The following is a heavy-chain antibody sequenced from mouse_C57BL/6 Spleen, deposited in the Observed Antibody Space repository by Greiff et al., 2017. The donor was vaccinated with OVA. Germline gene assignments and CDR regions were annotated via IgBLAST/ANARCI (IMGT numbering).Heavy chain of an antibody. CDR1: GFNIKDDY. V-gene: IGHV14-4*01. CDR2: IDPENGDT. D-gene: IGHD1-1*01. J-gene: IGHJ2*01. CDR3: TATTVVGAVDY. Sequence: EVKLQQSGAELVRPGASVKLSCTASGFNIKDDYMHWVKQRPEQGLEWIGWIDPENGDTEYASKFQGKATITADTSSNTAYLQLSSLTSEDTAVYYCTATTVVGAVDYWGQGTTLTVSS.